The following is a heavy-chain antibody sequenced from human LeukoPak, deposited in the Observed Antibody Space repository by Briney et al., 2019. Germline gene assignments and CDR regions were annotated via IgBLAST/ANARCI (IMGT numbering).Heavy chain of an antibody. CDR3: ARHTLNYYYYMDV. Sequence: PGGSLRLSCAASGFTFSSYWMSWVRQAPGKGLEWVANIKQDGSEKYYVDSVKGRFTISRDNAKNSLYLQMNSLRAEDTAVYYCARHTLNYYYYMDVWGKGTTVTISS. J-gene: IGHJ6*03. CDR1: GFTFSSYW. V-gene: IGHV3-7*03. CDR2: IKQDGSEK.